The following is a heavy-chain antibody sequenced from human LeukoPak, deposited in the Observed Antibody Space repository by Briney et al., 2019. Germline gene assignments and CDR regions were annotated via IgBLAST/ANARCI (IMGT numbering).Heavy chain of an antibody. CDR1: GFTVSSNY. V-gene: IGHV3-53*01. CDR3: AKDAIYYYDSSPPNWFDP. J-gene: IGHJ5*02. Sequence: GGSLRLSCAASGFTVSSNYMSWVRQAPGKGLERVSVIYSGGSTYYADSVKGRFTISRDNSKNTLYLQMNSLRAEDTAVYYCAKDAIYYYDSSPPNWFDPWGQGTLVTVSS. CDR2: IYSGGST. D-gene: IGHD3-22*01.